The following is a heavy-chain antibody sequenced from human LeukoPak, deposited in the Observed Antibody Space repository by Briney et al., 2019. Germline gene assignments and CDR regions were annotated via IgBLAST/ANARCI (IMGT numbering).Heavy chain of an antibody. Sequence: SETLSLTCTVSGGSISSSSYYWGWIRQPPGKGLEWIGSIYYSGSTYYNPSLKSRVTISVDTSKNQFSLKLSSVTAADTAVYYCARDAGYNYDNSGYLDYWGQGTLVTVSS. J-gene: IGHJ4*02. V-gene: IGHV4-39*02. CDR1: GGSISSSSYY. CDR2: IYYSGST. CDR3: ARDAGYNYDNSGYLDY. D-gene: IGHD3-22*01.